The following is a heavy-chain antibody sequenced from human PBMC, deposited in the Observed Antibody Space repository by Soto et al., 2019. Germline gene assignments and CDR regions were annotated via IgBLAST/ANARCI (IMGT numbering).Heavy chain of an antibody. CDR3: ARLGGYSSAWYPDY. Sequence: PSETLSLTCTVSGGSVSSGNYYWSWIRQPPGKGLEWIGYIYYSGSTNYNPSLKSRVTISVDTSKNQFSLKLNSVTAADTAVYFCARLGGYSSAWYPDYWGQGTRVTVSS. CDR1: GGSVSSGNYY. CDR2: IYYSGST. V-gene: IGHV4-61*01. J-gene: IGHJ4*02. D-gene: IGHD6-19*01.